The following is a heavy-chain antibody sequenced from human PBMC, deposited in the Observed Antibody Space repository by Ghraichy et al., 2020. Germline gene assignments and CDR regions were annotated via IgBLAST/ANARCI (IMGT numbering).Heavy chain of an antibody. CDR2: INHSGST. D-gene: IGHD2-2*01. J-gene: IGHJ6*02. CDR3: ARGRYCSSTSCPSNYYYYGMDV. V-gene: IGHV4-34*01. Sequence: ETLSLTCAVYGGSFSGYYWSWIRQPPGKGLAWIGEINHSGSTNYNPSLKSRVTISVDTSKNQFSLKLSSVTAADTAVYYCARGRYCSSTSCPSNYYYYGMDVWGQGTTVTVSS. CDR1: GGSFSGYY.